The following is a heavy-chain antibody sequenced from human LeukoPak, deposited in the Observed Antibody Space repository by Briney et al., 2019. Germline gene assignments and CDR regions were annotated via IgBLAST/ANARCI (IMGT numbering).Heavy chain of an antibody. D-gene: IGHD3-3*01. CDR3: ARDTGAFYDFWSGYYPFSLLRLRHGNSFDP. Sequence: GGSLRLSCAASGFTFSSYSMNWVRQAPGKGLEWVSSISSSSSYIYYADSVKGRFTISRDNAKNSLYLQMNSLRAEDTAVYYCARDTGAFYDFWSGYYPFSLLRLRHGNSFDPWGQGTLVTVSS. CDR2: ISSSSSYI. J-gene: IGHJ5*02. CDR1: GFTFSSYS. V-gene: IGHV3-21*01.